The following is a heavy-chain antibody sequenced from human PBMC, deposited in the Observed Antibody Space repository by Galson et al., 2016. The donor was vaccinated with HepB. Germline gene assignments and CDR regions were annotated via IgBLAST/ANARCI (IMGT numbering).Heavy chain of an antibody. CDR2: IGGAGDT. J-gene: IGHJ3*02. Sequence: PLRLSCAASGFAFSRYDIHWVRQVTGKGPQWVSAIGGAGDTYYSGSVKGRFTISRENAKNSLYLQMNSLTAGDTAVYYCARESTGRGVDAFDIWGQGTMVIVSS. D-gene: IGHD3-16*01. CDR1: GFAFSRYD. V-gene: IGHV3-13*04. CDR3: ARESTGRGVDAFDI.